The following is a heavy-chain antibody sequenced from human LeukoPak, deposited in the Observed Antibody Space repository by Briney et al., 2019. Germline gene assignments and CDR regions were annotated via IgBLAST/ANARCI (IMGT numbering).Heavy chain of an antibody. D-gene: IGHD3-22*01. V-gene: IGHV3-7*01. CDR2: IKQDGSAK. CDR1: GFTCSNYW. CDR3: ARDGGYYVFDY. Sequence: GGSLRRSCGASGFTCSNYWMTWVRQAPGKGLEWGANIKQDGSAKYYVDSVKGRFTISRDNAKNSLYLQMSSLRAEDTAVYYCARDGGYYVFDYWGQGPLVTVSS. J-gene: IGHJ4*02.